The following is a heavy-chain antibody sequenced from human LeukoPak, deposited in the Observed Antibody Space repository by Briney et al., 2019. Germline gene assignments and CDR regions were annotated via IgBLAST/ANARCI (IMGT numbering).Heavy chain of an antibody. CDR2: IYYSGRT. D-gene: IGHD3-22*01. CDR3: ARDGPNYYSRGWETKDAFDI. V-gene: IGHV4-59*01. Sequence: SETLSLTCSVSGGSLSGFYWSWIRQPPGKGLEWIGHIYYSGRTNYNPSLKSRVTISLDTSKNQFSLRLTSVTAADTAVYYCARDGPNYYSRGWETKDAFDIWGQGTMVTVSS. J-gene: IGHJ3*02. CDR1: GGSLSGFY.